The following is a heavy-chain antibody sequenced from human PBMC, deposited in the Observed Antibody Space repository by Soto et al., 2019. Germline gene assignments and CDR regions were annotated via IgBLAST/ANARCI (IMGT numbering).Heavy chain of an antibody. CDR2: IKQDGSEK. J-gene: IGHJ4*02. CDR3: ARDRIFGVVITSYYFDY. CDR1: GFTFSSYW. Sequence: PGGSLRLSCAASGFTFSSYWMSWVRQAPGKWLEWVANIKQDGSEKYYVDSVKGRFTISRDNAKNSLYLQMNSLRAEDTAVYYCARDRIFGVVITSYYFDYWGQGTLVTVSS. V-gene: IGHV3-7*03. D-gene: IGHD3-3*01.